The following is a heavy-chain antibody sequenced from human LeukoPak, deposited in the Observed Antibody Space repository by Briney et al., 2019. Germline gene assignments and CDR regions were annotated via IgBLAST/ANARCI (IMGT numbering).Heavy chain of an antibody. D-gene: IGHD1-1*01. V-gene: IGHV3-30*03. J-gene: IGHJ6*02. CDR2: ISYDGSNK. Sequence: PSGTLSLTCGVSGGSISNTNWWTWVRQRPGKGLEWVANISYDGSNKYYADSVKGRFTISRDNSENTVYLQMNSLRAEDTAVYYCARASGTTGHYYYYGMDVWGQGTTVTVSS. CDR1: GGSISNTN. CDR3: ARASGTTGHYYYYGMDV.